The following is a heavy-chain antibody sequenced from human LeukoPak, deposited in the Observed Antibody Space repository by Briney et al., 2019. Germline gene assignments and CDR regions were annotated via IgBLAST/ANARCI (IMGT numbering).Heavy chain of an antibody. V-gene: IGHV4-38-2*02. Sequence: SETLSLTCIVSGYSISTGYYWGWIRQPPGKGLEWIGGIYHSGTTYYNPSLKSRVTISVDTSENQFSLKLTSVTAADTAVYYCARAVGTYYFDYWGQGTLVTVSS. CDR2: IYHSGTT. CDR1: GYSISTGYY. CDR3: ARAVGTYYFDY. J-gene: IGHJ4*02. D-gene: IGHD3-10*01.